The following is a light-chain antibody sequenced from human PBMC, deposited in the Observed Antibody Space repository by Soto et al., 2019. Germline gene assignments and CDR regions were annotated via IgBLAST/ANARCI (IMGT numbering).Light chain of an antibody. CDR3: QHRSSGPVT. CDR1: QSVQSY. J-gene: IGKJ5*01. Sequence: EVVLTQSPVTLSLSPGERATLSCRASQSVQSYLAWYQQKPGQAPRLLIYDSSNRATGVPARFSGSGSGTDFTLTISTLEPEDFAVYYCQHRSSGPVTFGQGTRLEIK. CDR2: DSS. V-gene: IGKV3-11*01.